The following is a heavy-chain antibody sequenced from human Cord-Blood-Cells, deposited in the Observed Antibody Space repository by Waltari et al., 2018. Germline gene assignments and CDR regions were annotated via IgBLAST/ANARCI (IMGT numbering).Heavy chain of an antibody. Sequence: QVQLVQSGAEVKKPGASVKVSCKASGYTFTSYYMHWVRQAPGQGLEWMGIINPSGGSTSYAQKFQGRVTRTRDTSTSTVYMEQSSLRSEDTAVYYCARTDSSSWYSYDYWGQGTLVTVS. CDR2: INPSGGST. CDR3: ARTDSSSWYSYDY. D-gene: IGHD6-13*01. V-gene: IGHV1-46*01. J-gene: IGHJ4*02. CDR1: GYTFTSYY.